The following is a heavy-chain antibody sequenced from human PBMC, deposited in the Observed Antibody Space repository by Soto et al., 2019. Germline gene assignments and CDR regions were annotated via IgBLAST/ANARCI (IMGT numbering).Heavy chain of an antibody. V-gene: IGHV3-33*01. D-gene: IGHD4-17*01. CDR3: ARDRRLRSGEQYCHDNDV. CDR2: IWYDGSNK. CDR1: GFTFSSYG. J-gene: IGHJ6*04. Sequence: QVQLVESGGGVVQPGRSLRLSCAASGFTFSSYGMHWVRQAPGKGLEWVAVIWYDGSNKYYADSVKGRFTISRDNSKNPLYLQMNMLRADNTAVYYGARDRRLRSGEQYCHDNDVWGKGTTVTVSS.